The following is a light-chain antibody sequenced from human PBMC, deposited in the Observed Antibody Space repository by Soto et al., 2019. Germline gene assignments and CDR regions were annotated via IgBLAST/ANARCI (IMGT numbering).Light chain of an antibody. Sequence: EIVLTQSPGTLSLSPGEGATLSCRASQSINSFLAWYQQRRGQAPRLLIHGASNRATGIPDRFSGSGSGTDFTLTISRLEPEDFAVYYCQQYGSSLTFGGGTKVDIK. CDR1: QSINSF. CDR2: GAS. V-gene: IGKV3-20*01. J-gene: IGKJ4*01. CDR3: QQYGSSLT.